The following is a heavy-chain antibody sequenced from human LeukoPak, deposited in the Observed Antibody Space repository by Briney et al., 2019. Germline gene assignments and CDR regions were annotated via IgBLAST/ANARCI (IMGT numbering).Heavy chain of an antibody. V-gene: IGHV3-23*01. J-gene: IGHJ3*02. CDR2: ISGSGGCT. Sequence: PGGSLRLSCTTPKFNFHTYGLTWVRQAPGKELEWVSSISGSGGCTQYAASVQGRFTISRDNSKNTLYLQMNSLRAEDTAVYYCAKDPNGDYIGAFDIWGQGTMVTVSS. CDR3: AKDPNGDYIGAFDI. CDR1: KFNFHTYG. D-gene: IGHD4-17*01.